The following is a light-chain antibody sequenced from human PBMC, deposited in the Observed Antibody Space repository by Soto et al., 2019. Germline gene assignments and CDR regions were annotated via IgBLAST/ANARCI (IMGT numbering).Light chain of an antibody. J-gene: IGKJ4*01. CDR1: QSVSSSY. Sequence: EIVLTQSPGTLSLSPGERATLSCRASQSVSSSYLAWYQQKPGQAPRLLIYAASNRATGIPDRFSGSGSGTDFTVTISRLEPEDFAVYYCQQYGDSPLTFGGGTKVDIK. CDR3: QQYGDSPLT. V-gene: IGKV3-20*01. CDR2: AAS.